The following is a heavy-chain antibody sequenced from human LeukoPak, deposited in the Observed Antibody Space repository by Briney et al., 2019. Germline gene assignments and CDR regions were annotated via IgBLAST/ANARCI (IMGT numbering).Heavy chain of an antibody. D-gene: IGHD3-10*01. Sequence: GGSLRLSCVASGFTFSSSWMSWVRRAPGKGMEWVANIKQDGTEEYYVDSVRGRFSISKDNAKNSLYLQMNSLRAEDTAVYYCARDPCHGALDYWGQGALVTVSS. CDR1: GFTFSSSW. J-gene: IGHJ4*02. V-gene: IGHV3-7*03. CDR3: ARDPCHGALDY. CDR2: IKQDGTEE.